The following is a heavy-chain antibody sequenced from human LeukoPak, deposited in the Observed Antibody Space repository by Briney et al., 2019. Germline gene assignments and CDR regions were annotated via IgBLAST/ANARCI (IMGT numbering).Heavy chain of an antibody. CDR2: IGTYGGDT. V-gene: IGHV1-18*01. D-gene: IGHD3-22*01. Sequence: TSRIISVRQAPGQGLEWMGGIGTYGGDTYYAQKFQSKITVTTDTSTSTVYMELRNLRSDDTAVYYCARDLWNFYDDSGYNRDFDSWGQGTLVTVSS. CDR1: TSR. CDR3: ARDLWNFYDDSGYNRDFDS. J-gene: IGHJ5*01.